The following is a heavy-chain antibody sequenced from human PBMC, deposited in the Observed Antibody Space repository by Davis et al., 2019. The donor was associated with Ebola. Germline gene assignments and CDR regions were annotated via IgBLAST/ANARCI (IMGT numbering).Heavy chain of an antibody. Sequence: ASVKVSCKASGYTFTSYGISWVRQAPGQGLESMGWISAYHGKTNYAQKLQDRVTMTTDTSTSTAYVELRSLTSDDTAVYYCARVILTGYFTYYFDYWGQGTLVTVSS. CDR2: ISAYHGKT. D-gene: IGHD3-9*01. J-gene: IGHJ4*02. CDR3: ARVILTGYFTYYFDY. CDR1: GYTFTSYG. V-gene: IGHV1-18*01.